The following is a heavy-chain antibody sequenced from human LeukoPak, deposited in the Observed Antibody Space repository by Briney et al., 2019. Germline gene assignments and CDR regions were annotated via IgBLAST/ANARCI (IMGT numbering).Heavy chain of an antibody. V-gene: IGHV4-59*05. CDR2: IYYSGST. J-gene: IGHJ5*02. CDR1: GGSISSYY. D-gene: IGHD6-19*01. CDR3: ASRAYRRGWYKVNWFDP. Sequence: SETLSLTCTVSGGSISSYYWSWIRQPAGKGLEWIGSIYYSGSTYYNPSLKSRVTISVDTSKNQFSLKLSSVTAADTAVYYCASRAYRRGWYKVNWFDPGGQGPLVTVS.